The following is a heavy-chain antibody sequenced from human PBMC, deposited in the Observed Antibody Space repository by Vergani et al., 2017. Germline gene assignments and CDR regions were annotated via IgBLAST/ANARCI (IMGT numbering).Heavy chain of an antibody. CDR1: GGSFSGYY. D-gene: IGHD6-19*01. Sequence: QVQLQQWGAGLLKPSETLSLTCAVYGGSFSGYYWSWIRQPPGKGLEWIGEINHSGSTNYNPSLKSRVTISVDTSKNQFSLKLSSVTAADTAVYYCASHSSGWYSWFDPWGQGTLVTVSS. V-gene: IGHV4-34*01. CDR3: ASHSSGWYSWFDP. J-gene: IGHJ5*02. CDR2: INHSGST.